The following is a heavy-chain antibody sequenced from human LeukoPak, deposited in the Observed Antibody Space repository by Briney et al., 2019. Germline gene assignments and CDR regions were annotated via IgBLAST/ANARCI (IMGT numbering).Heavy chain of an antibody. J-gene: IGHJ4*02. V-gene: IGHV3-11*04. Sequence: GGSLRLSCAASGFTFSDFYMSWIRQAPGKGREWVAYISSSGSTIYYADSVKGRFTISRHNAKTSLYLQMNSLRAEDTAVYYCARNPRRYFDWLPLLDYWGQGTLVTVSS. CDR1: GFTFSDFY. D-gene: IGHD3-9*01. CDR2: ISSSGSTI. CDR3: ARNPRRYFDWLPLLDY.